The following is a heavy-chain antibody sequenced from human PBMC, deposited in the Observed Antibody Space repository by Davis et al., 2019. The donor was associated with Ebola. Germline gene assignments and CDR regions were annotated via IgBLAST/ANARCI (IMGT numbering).Heavy chain of an antibody. CDR3: AREEGVPAADGMDV. V-gene: IGHV4-4*02. J-gene: IGHJ6*02. Sequence: PSETLSLTCAVSGGSISSSNWWSWVRQPPGKGLEWIGEIYHSGSTNYNPSLKSRVTISVDKSKNQFSLKLSSVTAADTAVYYCAREEGVPAADGMDVWGQGTTVTVSS. CDR2: IYHSGST. D-gene: IGHD2-2*01. CDR1: GGSISSSNW.